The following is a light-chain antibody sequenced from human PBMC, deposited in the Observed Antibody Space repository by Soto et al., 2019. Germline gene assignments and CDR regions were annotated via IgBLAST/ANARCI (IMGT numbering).Light chain of an antibody. J-gene: IGLJ1*01. V-gene: IGLV2-11*01. CDR1: SGDVGGYNY. CDR2: DVS. Sequence: QSALTQPRSVSGSRGQSVTISCTGTSGDVGGYNYVSWYQRHPGKAPKLMIYDVSKRPSGVPDRFSGSKSGNTASLTISGLQAEDEADYYCCSYAGSHTWVFGTGTKVTVL. CDR3: CSYAGSHTWV.